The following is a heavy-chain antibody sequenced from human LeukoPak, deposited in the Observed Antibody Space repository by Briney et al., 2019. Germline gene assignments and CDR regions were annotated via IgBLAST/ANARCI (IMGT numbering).Heavy chain of an antibody. J-gene: IGHJ4*02. CDR2: ISGSGSST. Sequence: GGSLRLSCAASGFTFSSYAMSWVRQAPGKGLEWVSAISGSGSSTYYADSVKGRFTISRDNSKNTLYLQMNSLRAEDTAVYYCAEGLSGWKFAIDYWGQGTLVTVSS. D-gene: IGHD6-19*01. CDR3: AEGLSGWKFAIDY. V-gene: IGHV3-23*01. CDR1: GFTFSSYA.